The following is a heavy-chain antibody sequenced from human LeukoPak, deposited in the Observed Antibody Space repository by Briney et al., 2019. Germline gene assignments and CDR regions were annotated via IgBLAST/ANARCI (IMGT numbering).Heavy chain of an antibody. CDR1: GFTFSSYW. CDR3: AREPRQIAAAKINWFDP. CDR2: IKQDGSEK. D-gene: IGHD6-13*01. J-gene: IGHJ5*02. V-gene: IGHV3-7*01. Sequence: GGSLRLSCAASGFTFSSYWMSWVRQAPGKGLEWVANIKQDGSEKYYVDSVKGRFTISRDNAKNSLYLQMNSLRAEDTAVYYCAREPRQIAAAKINWFDPWGQGTLVTVSS.